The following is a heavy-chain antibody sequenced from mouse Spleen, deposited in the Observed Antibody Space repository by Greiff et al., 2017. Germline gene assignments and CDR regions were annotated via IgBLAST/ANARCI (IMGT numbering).Heavy chain of an antibody. V-gene: IGHV3-6*01. Sequence: EVQLVESGPGLVKPSQSLSLTCSVTGYSITSGYYWNWIRQFPGNKLEWMGYISYDGSNNYNPSLKNRISITRDTSKNQFFLKLNSVTTEDTATYYCARWINWTYYFDYWGQGTTLTVSS. CDR1: GYSITSGYY. D-gene: IGHD4-1*02. CDR3: ARWINWTYYFDY. CDR2: ISYDGSN. J-gene: IGHJ2*01.